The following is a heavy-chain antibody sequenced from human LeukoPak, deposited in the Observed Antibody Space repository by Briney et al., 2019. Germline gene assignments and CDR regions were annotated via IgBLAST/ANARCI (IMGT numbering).Heavy chain of an antibody. D-gene: IGHD3-10*01. V-gene: IGHV3-33*01. Sequence: GGSLRLSCAASGFTFNKYGMHWVRQAPGKGLEWVAVIWYDGSNKYYADSVEGRFTISRDNSKNTLYLQMSSLRGEDTAVYYCARDSELKRTAISLVRGVRTRWGGQLTDWGQGTLVTVSS. CDR2: IWYDGSNK. J-gene: IGHJ4*02. CDR3: ARDSELKRTAISLVRGVRTRWGGQLTD. CDR1: GFTFNKYG.